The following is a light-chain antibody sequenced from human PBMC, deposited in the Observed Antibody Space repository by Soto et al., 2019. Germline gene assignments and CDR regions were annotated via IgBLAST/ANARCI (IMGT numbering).Light chain of an antibody. V-gene: IGKV3-15*01. CDR2: GAS. CDR3: QQYNNWPGT. CDR1: QSVSSN. Sequence: ILITQSPATLSVFPGERATLSCRASQSVSSNLAWYQQKPGQAPRLLIYGASTRATGIPARFSGSGSGTEFTLTISSLQSEDFAVYYCQQYNNWPGTFGQGTKVDIK. J-gene: IGKJ1*01.